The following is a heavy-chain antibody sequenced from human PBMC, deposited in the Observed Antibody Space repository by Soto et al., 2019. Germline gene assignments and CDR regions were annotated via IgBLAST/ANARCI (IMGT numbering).Heavy chain of an antibody. V-gene: IGHV3-15*07. Sequence: GGSLRLSCAASGFTFSNAWMNWVRQAPGKGLEWVGRIKSKTDGGTTDYAAPVKGRFTISRDDSKNTLYLQMNSLKTEDTAVYYCTTDLGSGSYPYYYYYGMDVWGQGTTVTVSS. CDR3: TTDLGSGSYPYYYYYGMDV. CDR2: IKSKTDGGTT. D-gene: IGHD3-10*01. J-gene: IGHJ6*02. CDR1: GFTFSNAW.